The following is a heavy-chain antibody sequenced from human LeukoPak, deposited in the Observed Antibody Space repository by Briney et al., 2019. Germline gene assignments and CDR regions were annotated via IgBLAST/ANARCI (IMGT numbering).Heavy chain of an antibody. CDR2: ISYDGSNK. CDR3: AKGSERSGSYYRGAIDY. V-gene: IGHV3-30*04. Sequence: PGGSLRLSCAASGFTFSSYAMHWVRQAPGKGLEWVAVISYDGSNKYYADSVKGRFTISRDNSKNTLYLQMNSLRAEDTAVYYCAKGSERSGSYYRGAIDYWGQGTLVTVSS. D-gene: IGHD3-10*01. J-gene: IGHJ4*02. CDR1: GFTFSSYA.